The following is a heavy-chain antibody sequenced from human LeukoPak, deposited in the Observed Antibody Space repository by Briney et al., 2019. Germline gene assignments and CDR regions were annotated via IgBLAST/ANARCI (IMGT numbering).Heavy chain of an antibody. Sequence: PGGSLRLSCAASGFTFSDYNMRWIRQAPGKGLEWVSSISRSGSTKYYADSVKGRFTISRDNAKNSLFLQMNSLRAEDTAVYYCARDWYYYDSTEDYWGQGTRVTVSS. D-gene: IGHD3-22*01. CDR2: ISRSGSTK. J-gene: IGHJ4*02. CDR1: GFTFSDYN. V-gene: IGHV3-11*01. CDR3: ARDWYYYDSTEDY.